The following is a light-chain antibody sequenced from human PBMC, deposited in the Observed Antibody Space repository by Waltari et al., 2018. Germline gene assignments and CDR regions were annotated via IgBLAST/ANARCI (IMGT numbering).Light chain of an antibody. V-gene: IGKV4-1*01. Sequence: DIVMTQSPDSRAAALGEGAAIHCQYTQSLLYSSNNKNYLAWYQKKPGQPPQLLIYWASTRESGVPDRFSGSGSGTDFTLTISSLQAEDVAVYYCQQYYSTPPTFGQGTKVEIK. CDR3: QQYYSTPPT. CDR1: QSLLYSSNNKNY. J-gene: IGKJ1*01. CDR2: WAS.